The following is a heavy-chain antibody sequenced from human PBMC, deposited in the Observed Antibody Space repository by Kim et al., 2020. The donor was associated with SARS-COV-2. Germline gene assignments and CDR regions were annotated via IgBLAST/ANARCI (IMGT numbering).Heavy chain of an antibody. V-gene: IGHV1-2*02. CDR3: ARRTVVTSGFDP. Sequence: ASVKVSCKASGYTFTGYYMHWVRQAPGQGLEWMGWINPNSGGTNYAQKFQGRVTMTRDTSISTAYMELSRLRSDDTAVYYCARRTVVTSGFDPWGQGTLVTVSS. D-gene: IGHD4-4*01. CDR1: GYTFTGYY. J-gene: IGHJ5*02. CDR2: INPNSGGT.